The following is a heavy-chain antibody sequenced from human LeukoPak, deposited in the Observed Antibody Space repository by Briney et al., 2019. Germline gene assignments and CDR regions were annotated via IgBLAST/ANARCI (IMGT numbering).Heavy chain of an antibody. Sequence: SVKVSCKASGGTFSSYAISWVRQAPGQGLEWMGRIIPIFGTANYAQKFQGRVTITTDESTSTAYMELSSLRSEDTAVYYCARDGGKVWFAEKLPGANAFDIWGQGTMVTVSS. J-gene: IGHJ3*02. D-gene: IGHD3-10*01. CDR2: IIPIFGTA. CDR1: GGTFSSYA. CDR3: ARDGGKVWFAEKLPGANAFDI. V-gene: IGHV1-69*05.